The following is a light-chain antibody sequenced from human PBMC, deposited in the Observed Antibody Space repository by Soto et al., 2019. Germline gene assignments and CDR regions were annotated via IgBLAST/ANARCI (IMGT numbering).Light chain of an antibody. J-gene: IGKJ1*01. V-gene: IGKV3-15*01. CDR2: GAS. Sequence: EIVMTQSPATLSVSPGERATLSCRASQSVTSILAWYQQKPGQAPRLLIYGASTRATGIPARFSGSGSGTEFTLTISSLQSEDFAVYYCQQYNNWPPWTFGQGTKVDIK. CDR3: QQYNNWPPWT. CDR1: QSVTSI.